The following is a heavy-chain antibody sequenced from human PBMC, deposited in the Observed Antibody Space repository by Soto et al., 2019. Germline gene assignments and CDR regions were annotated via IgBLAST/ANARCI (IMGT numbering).Heavy chain of an antibody. Sequence: EVSLAESGGGLVKPGGSLRLSCAASGFIFSDYSMNWVRQAPGKGLEWVAGISSSGGHTFYADSVKGRFTISRDNPKSSVFLQMSGLGGSDTAVYWCASLVGRSNFDSWGQGTLVTISS. D-gene: IGHD3-10*01. J-gene: IGHJ4*02. CDR1: GFIFSDYS. V-gene: IGHV3-21*06. CDR3: ASLVGRSNFDS. CDR2: ISSSGGHT.